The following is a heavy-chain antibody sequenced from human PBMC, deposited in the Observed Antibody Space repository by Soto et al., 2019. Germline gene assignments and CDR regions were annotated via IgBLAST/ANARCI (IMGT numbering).Heavy chain of an antibody. CDR1: GYSFTSYW. D-gene: IGHD6-13*01. CDR3: ARRYSSSWYDYYYGMDV. CDR2: IYPSDSYT. V-gene: IGHV5-10-1*01. J-gene: IGHJ6*02. Sequence: GESLKISCKGSGYSFTSYWIGWVRQMPGKGLEWMGSIYPSDSYTSYSPSFQGHVTISADKSISTAYLQWSSLKASDTAMYYCARRYSSSWYDYYYGMDVWGQGTTVTVSS.